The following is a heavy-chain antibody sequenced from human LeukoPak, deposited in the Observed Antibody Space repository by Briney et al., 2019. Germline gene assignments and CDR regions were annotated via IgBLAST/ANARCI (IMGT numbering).Heavy chain of an antibody. V-gene: IGHV3-53*01. J-gene: IGHJ3*02. D-gene: IGHD1-26*01. CDR2: IYSGGST. CDR3: TRASGTYLRGAFDI. Sequence: PGGSLRLSCAASGFTVSSNYMSWVRQAPGKGLEWASVIYSGGSTYYADSVKGRFTISRDNSKNTLYLQMNSLKASDTAMYYCTRASGTYLRGAFDIWGQGTMVTVSS. CDR1: GFTVSSNY.